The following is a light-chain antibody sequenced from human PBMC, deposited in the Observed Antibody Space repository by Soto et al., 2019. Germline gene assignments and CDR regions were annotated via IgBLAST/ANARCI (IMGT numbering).Light chain of an antibody. Sequence: AIQLTQSPSSLSASVGDRVTITCRASQGISSALAWYQQKPGKAPKLLIYDASSLESGVPSRFSGSGSGTDFTSTISSLPPEDFAAYYCHQFNSYPLAFGGGNKVEIK. CDR1: QGISSA. V-gene: IGKV1-13*02. J-gene: IGKJ4*01. CDR3: HQFNSYPLA. CDR2: DAS.